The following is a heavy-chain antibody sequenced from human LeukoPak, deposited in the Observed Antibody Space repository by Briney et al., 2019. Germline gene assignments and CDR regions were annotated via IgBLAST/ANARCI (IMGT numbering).Heavy chain of an antibody. CDR3: ARERAGYSGNDYFDY. CDR2: INSDGSST. J-gene: IGHJ4*02. D-gene: IGHD5-12*01. CDR1: GFTFSSYW. Sequence: GGSLRLSCAASGFTFSSYWMHWVRQAPGKGLVWVSRINSDGSSTSYADSVKGRFTISRDNAKNTLYLQMNSLRAEDTALYYCARERAGYSGNDYFDYWGQGTLVTVSS. V-gene: IGHV3-74*01.